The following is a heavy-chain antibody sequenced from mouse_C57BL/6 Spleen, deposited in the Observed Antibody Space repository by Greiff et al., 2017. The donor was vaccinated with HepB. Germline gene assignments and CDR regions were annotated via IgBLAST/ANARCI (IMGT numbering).Heavy chain of an antibody. D-gene: IGHD3-3*01. Sequence: QVQLKESGPGLVAPSQSLSITCTVYGYSLTRYGVHWVRQPPGKGLEWLGLIWAGGSTNYNWALRSRLSISIDNSKSLVFLIMNSLHTDDTALYYCARSKYPARYWGQGTTLTVAS. CDR2: IWAGGST. CDR3: ARSKYPARY. CDR1: GYSLTRYG. J-gene: IGHJ2*01. V-gene: IGHV2-9*02.